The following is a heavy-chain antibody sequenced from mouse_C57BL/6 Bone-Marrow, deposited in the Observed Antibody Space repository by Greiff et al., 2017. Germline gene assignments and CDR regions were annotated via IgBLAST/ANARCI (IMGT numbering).Heavy chain of an antibody. V-gene: IGHV1-59*01. CDR2: IDPSDSYP. CDR1: GYTFTSYW. J-gene: IGHJ3*01. D-gene: IGHD1-1*01. CDR3: AGSGAD. Sequence: QVQLQQPGAELVRPGTSVKLSCKASGYTFTSYWMHWVKQRPGQGLEWIGVIDPSDSYPNYNQKFKGNATLTVDTSSSTAYMQLSSLTSEDSAVYYCAGSGADWGQGTLVTVSA.